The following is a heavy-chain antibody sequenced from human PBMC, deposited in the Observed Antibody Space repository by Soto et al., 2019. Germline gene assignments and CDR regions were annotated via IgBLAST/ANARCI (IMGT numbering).Heavy chain of an antibody. CDR2: ISWNSGSI. J-gene: IGHJ6*03. D-gene: IGHD2-21*02. CDR3: AKDQGDPQTSYMDV. Sequence: GGSLRLSCAASGFTFDDYAMHWVRQAPGKGLEWVSGISWNSGSIGYADSVKGRFTISRDNAKNSLYLQMNSLRAEDTALYYCAKDQGDPQTSYMDVWGKGTTVTVSS. V-gene: IGHV3-9*01. CDR1: GFTFDDYA.